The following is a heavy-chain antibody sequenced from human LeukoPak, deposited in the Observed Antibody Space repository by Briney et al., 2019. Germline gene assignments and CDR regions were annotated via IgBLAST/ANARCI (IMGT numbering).Heavy chain of an antibody. CDR1: GYTFTSYD. Sequence: ASVKVSCKASGYTFTSYDINWVRQATGQGLEWMGWMNPNSGNTGYAQKFQGRVTMTRNTSISTAYMELSSLRSEDTAVYYCVRGGQQLVLYYFQHWGQGTLVTVSS. CDR2: MNPNSGNT. CDR3: VRGGQQLVLYYFQH. J-gene: IGHJ1*01. V-gene: IGHV1-8*01. D-gene: IGHD6-13*01.